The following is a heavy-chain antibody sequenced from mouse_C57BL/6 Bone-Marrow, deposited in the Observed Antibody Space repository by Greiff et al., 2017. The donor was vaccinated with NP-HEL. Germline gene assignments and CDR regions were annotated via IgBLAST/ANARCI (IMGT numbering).Heavy chain of an antibody. CDR3: TTGKVTTVVAPYYYAMDY. D-gene: IGHD1-1*01. Sequence: VQLQQSGAELVRPGASVKLSCTASGFNIKDDYMHWVKQRPEQGLEWIGWIDPENGDTEYASKFQGKATITADTSSNTAYLQLSSLTSEDTAVYYCTTGKVTTVVAPYYYAMDYWGQGTSVTVSS. CDR1: GFNIKDDY. J-gene: IGHJ4*01. V-gene: IGHV14-4*01. CDR2: IDPENGDT.